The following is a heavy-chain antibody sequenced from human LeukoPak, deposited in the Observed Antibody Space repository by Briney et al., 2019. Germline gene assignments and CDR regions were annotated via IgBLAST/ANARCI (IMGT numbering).Heavy chain of an antibody. CDR1: GFTFSSYG. D-gene: IGHD3-10*01. CDR2: IWFDGSSK. CDR3: ARVWGVTKYGIDY. V-gene: IGHV3-33*01. J-gene: IGHJ4*02. Sequence: GGSLRLSCAASGFTFSSYGMHWVRQAPGKGLEWVAVIWFDGSSKYYADSVKGRFTISRDNSKNTVYPQMDSLRAEDTAVYYCARVWGVTKYGIDYWGQGTLVTASS.